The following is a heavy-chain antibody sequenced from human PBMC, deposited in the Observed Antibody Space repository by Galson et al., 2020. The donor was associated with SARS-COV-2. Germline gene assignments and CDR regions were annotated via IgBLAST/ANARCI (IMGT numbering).Heavy chain of an antibody. J-gene: IGHJ6*02. CDR3: AKEHFDYGSGSWSYARDV. D-gene: IGHD3-10*01. V-gene: IGHV3-23*01. CDR1: GFTFSTYA. CDR2: LSGSGFAS. Sequence: GGSLRLSCAASGFTFSTYAINWVRQAPGKGLEWVSSLSGSGFASYYADAVEGRFTIPRDNSKNTVYLQMDSLRAEDTAIYYCAKEHFDYGSGSWSYARDVWGQGTTV.